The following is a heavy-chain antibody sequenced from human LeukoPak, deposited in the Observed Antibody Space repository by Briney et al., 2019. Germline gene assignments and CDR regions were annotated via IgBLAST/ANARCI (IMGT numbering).Heavy chain of an antibody. D-gene: IGHD3-22*01. Sequence: PGGSLGLSCAASGFTFSSYAMSWVRQAPGKGLEWVSAISGSGGSTYYADSVKGRFTISRDNSKNTLYLQMNSLRAEDTAVYYCAKDRYYYDSSGYPVFDYWGQGTLVTVSS. V-gene: IGHV3-23*01. CDR2: ISGSGGST. J-gene: IGHJ4*02. CDR3: AKDRYYYDSSGYPVFDY. CDR1: GFTFSSYA.